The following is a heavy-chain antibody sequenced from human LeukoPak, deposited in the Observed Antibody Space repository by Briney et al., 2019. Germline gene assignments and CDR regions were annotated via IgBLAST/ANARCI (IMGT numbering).Heavy chain of an antibody. CDR1: GFTFSNYG. CDR2: ISHDGSNN. D-gene: IGHD2-15*01. CDR3: AKVRVGTAHFGY. V-gene: IGHV3-30*18. J-gene: IGHJ4*02. Sequence: PGRSLRLSCAASGFTFSNYGMHWVRQAPGRGLEWVVVISHDGSNNSYADSVKGRFTISRDNSKNTLYLQMNSLRPEDTAVYYCAKVRVGTAHFGYWGQGTLVAVSS.